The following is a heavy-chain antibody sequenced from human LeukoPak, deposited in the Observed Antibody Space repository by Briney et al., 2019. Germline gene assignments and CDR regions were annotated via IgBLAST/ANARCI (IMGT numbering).Heavy chain of an antibody. J-gene: IGHJ5*02. CDR3: ARDSGTTGEVKFDP. V-gene: IGHV4-59*12. D-gene: IGHD3-10*01. Sequence: SETLSLTCTVSGGSINSYYWSWIRQPPGKGLECIGYIHYTGSTNYNPSLKSRVTMSIDTSNNQFSLRLRFVTAADTAVYYCARDSGTTGEVKFDPWGQGTLVTVSS. CDR1: GGSINSYY. CDR2: IHYTGST.